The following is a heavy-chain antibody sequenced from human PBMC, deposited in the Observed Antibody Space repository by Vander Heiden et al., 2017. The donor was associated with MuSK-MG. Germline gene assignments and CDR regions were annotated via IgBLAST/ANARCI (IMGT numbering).Heavy chain of an antibody. Sequence: QVQLQESGPGLLKPSQTLSLTCAVSGYSISSGYYWGWIRQPPGKGLEWIGSIYHSGSTYYNPSLKSRVTISVDTSKNQFSLKLSSVTAADTAVYYCARDYYGSGSHYDYWGQGTLVTVSS. J-gene: IGHJ4*02. V-gene: IGHV4-38-2*02. CDR2: IYHSGST. CDR3: ARDYYGSGSHYDY. CDR1: GYSISSGYY. D-gene: IGHD3-10*01.